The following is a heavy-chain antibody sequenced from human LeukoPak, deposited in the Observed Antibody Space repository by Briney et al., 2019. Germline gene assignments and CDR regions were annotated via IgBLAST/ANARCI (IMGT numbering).Heavy chain of an antibody. J-gene: IGHJ4*02. Sequence: KTGGSLRLSCAASGFTFSHFGMNWVRQSPGKGLEWVSSITTTSTYIHYADSVKGRFTISRDNAKNSLYLQMNGLRAEDTAVYYCARRIGFCSGGSCDPYYFDYWGQGTLVTVSS. CDR2: ITTTSTYI. D-gene: IGHD2-15*01. CDR3: ARRIGFCSGGSCDPYYFDY. V-gene: IGHV3-21*01. CDR1: GFTFSHFG.